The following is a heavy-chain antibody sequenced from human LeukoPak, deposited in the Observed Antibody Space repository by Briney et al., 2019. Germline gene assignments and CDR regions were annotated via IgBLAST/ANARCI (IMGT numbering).Heavy chain of an antibody. V-gene: IGHV4-34*01. D-gene: IGHD3-9*01. CDR3: ARNRWVLRYSYGMDV. Sequence: SSETLSLTCAVYGGSFSGYYWSWIRQPPGKGLEWIGEINHSGSTNYNPSLKSRVTISVDTSKNQFSLKLSSVTAADTAVYYCARNRWVLRYSYGMDVWGQGTTVTVSS. CDR2: INHSGST. J-gene: IGHJ6*02. CDR1: GGSFSGYY.